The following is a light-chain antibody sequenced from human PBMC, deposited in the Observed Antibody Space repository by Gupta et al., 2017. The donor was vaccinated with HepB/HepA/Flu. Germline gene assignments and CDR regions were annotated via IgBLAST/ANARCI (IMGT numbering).Light chain of an antibody. V-gene: IGKV2-28*01. CDR3: KQALQTPYA. CDR2: VGS. Sequence: DIVMTKSPPSLPSAPGEPASMSCRSSQGRLHSNGNNYVEWYLKTAGQSPRLLIYVGSSRASGVPGRCSSSGSSTDFTLTSRRVEAEDAGVYYCKQALQTPYAFGQGTKLEIK. CDR1: QGRLHSNGNNY. J-gene: IGKJ2*01.